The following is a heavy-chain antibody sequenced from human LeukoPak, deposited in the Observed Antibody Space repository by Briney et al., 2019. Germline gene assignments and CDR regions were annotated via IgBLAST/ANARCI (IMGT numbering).Heavy chain of an antibody. CDR2: IYPGDSDT. CDR1: GYSFTSYW. Sequence: GESLKISCKGSGYSFTSYWIGWVRQMPGKGLEWMGIIYPGDSDTRYSPSFQGQVTISVDKSISTAYLQWSSLKASDTAMYHCARHAISGYDYFAAFDIWGQGTRVTVSS. D-gene: IGHD5-12*01. CDR3: ARHAISGYDYFAAFDI. J-gene: IGHJ3*02. V-gene: IGHV5-51*01.